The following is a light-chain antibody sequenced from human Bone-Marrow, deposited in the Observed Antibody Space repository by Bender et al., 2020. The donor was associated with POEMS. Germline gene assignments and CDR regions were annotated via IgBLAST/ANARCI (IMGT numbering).Light chain of an antibody. CDR3: QARDTYSVT. Sequence: SYEVTQPPSVSVSPGQTASITCSGDDLGDKYVAWYQQKPGQSPVLVIYQDTKRPSGIPERFSGSNSGNTATLTISGTQAMDEADYYCQARDTYSVTFAGGTKLTVL. V-gene: IGLV3-1*01. CDR1: DLGDKY. CDR2: QDT. J-gene: IGLJ2*01.